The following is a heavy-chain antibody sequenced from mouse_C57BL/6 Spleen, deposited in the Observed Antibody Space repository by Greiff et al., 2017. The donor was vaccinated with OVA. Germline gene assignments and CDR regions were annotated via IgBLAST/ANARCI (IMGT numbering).Heavy chain of an antibody. CDR3: VRQDYYHYYAMDH. D-gene: IGHD1-1*01. J-gene: IGHJ4*01. V-gene: IGHV10-1*01. CDR1: GFSFNTYA. CDR2: IRSKSNNYAT. Sequence: EVMLVESGGGLVQPKGSLKLSCAASGFSFNTYAMNWVRQAPGKGLEWVARIRSKSNNYATYYADSVKDRFTISRDDSESMLYLQINNLKTEDTAMYYCVRQDYYHYYAMDHRGQGTSVTGSS.